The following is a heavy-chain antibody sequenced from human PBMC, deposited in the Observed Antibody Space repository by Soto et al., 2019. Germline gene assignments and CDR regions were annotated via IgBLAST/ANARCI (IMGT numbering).Heavy chain of an antibody. CDR1: GYSFTNFH. CDR2: INAGNGIT. V-gene: IGHV1-3*01. CDR3: ARADYDFWSGSFSYGMDV. Sequence: GASVKVSCKASGYSFTNFHIHWVRQAPGQGLEWMGRINAGNGITRDSQKLQGRVTMTRDTSASTAYMELSSLTSEDTAVYYCARADYDFWSGSFSYGMDVWGQGTTVTVSS. J-gene: IGHJ6*02. D-gene: IGHD3-3*01.